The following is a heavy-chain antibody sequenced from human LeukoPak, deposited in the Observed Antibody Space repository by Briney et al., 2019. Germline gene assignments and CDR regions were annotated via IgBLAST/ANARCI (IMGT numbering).Heavy chain of an antibody. D-gene: IGHD6-6*01. CDR2: IKSKNDGGTA. J-gene: IGHJ4*02. CDR3: TTGGRLSDY. CDR1: GFTFSNAW. V-gene: IGHV3-15*01. Sequence: LGVSLRLSCAASGFTFSNAWMTWVRQAPGKGLEWVGRIKSKNDGGTANYAAPVKGRFTISRDDSKTTLYLQMNSLKTEDTAVYYCTTGGRLSDYWGQGTLVTVSS.